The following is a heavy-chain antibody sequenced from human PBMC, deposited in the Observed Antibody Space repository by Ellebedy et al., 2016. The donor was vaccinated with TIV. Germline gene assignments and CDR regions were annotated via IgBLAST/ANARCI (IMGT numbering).Heavy chain of an antibody. CDR3: ARDLKLVPHYYFYGMDV. J-gene: IGHJ6*02. V-gene: IGHV3-48*02. D-gene: IGHD6-6*01. CDR2: ISSSSSTI. CDR1: GFAFSSYS. Sequence: GESLKISCAASGFAFSSYSMHWVRQAPGKGLEWVSYISSSSSTIYYADSVKGRFTISRDSAKNSLYLQMNSLRDADTAVYYCARDLKLVPHYYFYGMDVWGQGTTVTVSS.